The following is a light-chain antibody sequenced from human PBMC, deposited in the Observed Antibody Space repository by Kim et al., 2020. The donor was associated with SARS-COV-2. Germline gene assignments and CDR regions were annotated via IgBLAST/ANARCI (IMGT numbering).Light chain of an antibody. J-gene: IGLJ1*01. Sequence: QSVLTQPASVSGSPGQSITISCTGTSSDVGGYDYVSWYQQHPGEAPKLIIFDVNNRPSGISHRFSGSKSGNTASLTISGLQPEDEADYYCCSYTRSKTRVFGRGTKVTVL. CDR3: CSYTRSKTRV. V-gene: IGLV2-14*03. CDR1: SSDVGGYDY. CDR2: DVN.